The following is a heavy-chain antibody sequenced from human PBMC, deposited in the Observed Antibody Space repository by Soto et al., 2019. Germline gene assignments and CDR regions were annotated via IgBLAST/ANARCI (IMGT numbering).Heavy chain of an antibody. CDR1: GYSFTSYW. Sequence: GESRKISCKGSGYSFTSYWIGWVRQMPGKGLDWIWIIYPGDSDTRYSPSFQGQVTISADKSISTAYLQWSSLKASDTAMYYCARREDTDYYYGMDVWGQGTTVTVSS. CDR2: IYPGDSDT. J-gene: IGHJ6*02. CDR3: ARREDTDYYYGMDV. V-gene: IGHV5-51*01. D-gene: IGHD2-15*01.